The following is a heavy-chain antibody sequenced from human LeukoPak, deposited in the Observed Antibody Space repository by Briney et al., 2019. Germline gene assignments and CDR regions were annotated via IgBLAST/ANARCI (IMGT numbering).Heavy chain of an antibody. Sequence: GGSLRLSCAASGYTFSSYAMSWVRQAPGKGLEWVSAISGSGGSTYYADSVKGRFTISRDNSKNTLYLQMNSLRAEDTAVYYCAKMSIVGAILYYFDYWGQGTLITVSS. CDR2: ISGSGGST. CDR3: AKMSIVGAILYYFDY. CDR1: GYTFSSYA. J-gene: IGHJ4*02. V-gene: IGHV3-23*01. D-gene: IGHD1-26*01.